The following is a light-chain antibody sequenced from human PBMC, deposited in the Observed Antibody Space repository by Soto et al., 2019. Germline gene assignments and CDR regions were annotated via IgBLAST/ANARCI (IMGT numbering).Light chain of an antibody. CDR3: QQYNYWPFT. CDR1: QSVSSN. V-gene: IGKV3-15*01. CDR2: GAS. Sequence: EIVMTQSPATLSVSPGERATLSCRASQSVSSNLAWYQQKPGQAPRLLIYGASTRATGIPARFSGSASGTEFTLTISILQSEDFEVYYCQQYNYWPFTFGPGTKVDIK. J-gene: IGKJ3*01.